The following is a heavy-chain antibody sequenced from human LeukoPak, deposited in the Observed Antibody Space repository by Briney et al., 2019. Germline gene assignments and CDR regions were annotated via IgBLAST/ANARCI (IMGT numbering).Heavy chain of an antibody. CDR1: GYTFTSYG. CDR3: ARTYSGWYYYYYYMDV. V-gene: IGHV1-18*01. Sequence: ASVKVSCKASGYTFTSYGISWVRQAPGQGLEWMGWISAYNGNTNYAQKLQGRVTMTTDTPTSTAYMELRSLRSDDTAVYYCARTYSGWYYYYYYMDVWGKGTTVTVSS. CDR2: ISAYNGNT. J-gene: IGHJ6*03. D-gene: IGHD6-19*01.